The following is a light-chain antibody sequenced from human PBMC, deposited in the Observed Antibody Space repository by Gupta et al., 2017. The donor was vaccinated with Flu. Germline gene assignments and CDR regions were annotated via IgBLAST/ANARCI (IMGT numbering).Light chain of an antibody. CDR3: GAWDTSLTALYV. CDR1: SSTIRNRF. V-gene: IGLV1-51*02. Sequence: QSVLTQPTSVSAAPGQKVTISCSGGSSTIRNRFISWYQHLPGTAPKLLISENNKRASGIPDRFSGSKSGTSATLGITGLQTGDEGDYYCGAWDTSLTALYVFGTGTKVTVL. CDR2: ENN. J-gene: IGLJ1*01.